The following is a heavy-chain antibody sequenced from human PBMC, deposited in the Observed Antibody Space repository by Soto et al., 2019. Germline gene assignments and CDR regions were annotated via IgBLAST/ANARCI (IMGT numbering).Heavy chain of an antibody. CDR2: IDPSDSYT. J-gene: IGHJ4*02. Sequence: GESLKISCKGSGYSFTIYCISWVLQMPGKGLEWMGRIDPSDSYTNYSPSFQGHVTISADKSISTAYLQWSSLKASDTAMYYCARLRGYSGYDLDYWGQGILVTVSS. CDR3: ARLRGYSGYDLDY. D-gene: IGHD5-12*01. CDR1: GYSFTIYC. V-gene: IGHV5-10-1*01.